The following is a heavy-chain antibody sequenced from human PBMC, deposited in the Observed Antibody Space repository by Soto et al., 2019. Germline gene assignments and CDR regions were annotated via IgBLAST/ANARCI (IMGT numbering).Heavy chain of an antibody. V-gene: IGHV4-31*03. CDR3: ARTGTTRTLAY. J-gene: IGHJ4*02. Sequence: SETLSLTCTVSGGSISSGGYYWSWIRQHPGKGLEWIGYIYYSGSTYYNPSLKSRVTISVDTSKNQFSLKLSSVTAADTAVYYCARTGTTRTLAYWGQGTLITVSS. CDR2: IYYSGST. CDR1: GGSISSGGYY. D-gene: IGHD1-7*01.